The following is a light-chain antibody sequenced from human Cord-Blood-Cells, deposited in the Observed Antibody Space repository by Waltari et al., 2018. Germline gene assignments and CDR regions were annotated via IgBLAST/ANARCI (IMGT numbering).Light chain of an antibody. CDR3: QQYYSTPRT. CDR1: QSVLYSSNNKNY. J-gene: IGKJ4*01. V-gene: IGKV4-1*01. Sequence: IVMTQSPDPLAVSLGEGATVNCKSSQSVLYSSNNKNYLAWYQQKPGQPPKLLIYWATTRESGVPDRFSGSGSGTDFTLTISSLQAEDVAVYYCQQYYSTPRTFGGGTKVEIK. CDR2: WAT.